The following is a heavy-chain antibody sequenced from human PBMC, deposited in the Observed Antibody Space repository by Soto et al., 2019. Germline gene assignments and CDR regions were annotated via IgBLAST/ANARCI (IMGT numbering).Heavy chain of an antibody. J-gene: IGHJ5*02. CDR3: ARDIRGYCSSTSCPNWFDP. Sequence: QVQLQESGPGLVKPSQTQSLTCTVSGGSISSGGYYWSWIRQHPGKGLEWIGYIYYSGSTYYNPSLKSRVTISVDTSKNQFSLKLSSVTAADTAVYYCARDIRGYCSSTSCPNWFDPWGQGTLVTVSS. CDR2: IYYSGST. D-gene: IGHD2-2*01. V-gene: IGHV4-31*03. CDR1: GGSISSGGYY.